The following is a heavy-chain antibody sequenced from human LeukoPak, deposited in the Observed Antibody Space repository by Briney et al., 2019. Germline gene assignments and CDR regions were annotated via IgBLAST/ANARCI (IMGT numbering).Heavy chain of an antibody. Sequence: ASVKVSCKASGYTFTSYYMHWVRQAPGQGLEWMGIINPSGGSTSYAQKFQGRVTMTRDTSTSTVYMELSSLRSEDTAVYYCARDSGFQPPTYYYDSSGSDHWGQGTLVTVSS. D-gene: IGHD3-22*01. J-gene: IGHJ4*02. V-gene: IGHV1-46*01. CDR3: ARDSGFQPPTYYYDSSGSDH. CDR1: GYTFTSYY. CDR2: INPSGGST.